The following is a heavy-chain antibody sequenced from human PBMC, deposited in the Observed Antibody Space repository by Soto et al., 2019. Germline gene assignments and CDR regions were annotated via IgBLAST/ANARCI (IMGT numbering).Heavy chain of an antibody. D-gene: IGHD6-6*01. V-gene: IGHV1-18*04. CDR2: ISTYNGNT. CDR1: GYMFTTYG. J-gene: IGHJ4*02. Sequence: QVQLVQSGGEVKKPGASVEVSCRTSGYMFTTYGMSWVRQAPGQGLEWMAWISTYNGNTKYEQKFQGRVTMTTDTSTSTVSMELRNLTSDDTGTYFCARTGGGMAARPLEYWGQGTLVTVSS. CDR3: ARTGGGMAARPLEY.